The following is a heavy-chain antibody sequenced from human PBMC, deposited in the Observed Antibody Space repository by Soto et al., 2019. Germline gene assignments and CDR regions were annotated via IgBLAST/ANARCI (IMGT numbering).Heavy chain of an antibody. V-gene: IGHV1-69*02. CDR1: GGTFSSYT. Sequence: ASVKVSCKASGGTFSSYTISWVRQAPGQGLEWMGRIIPILGIANYAQKFQGRVTITADKSTSTAYMELSSLRSEDTAVYYCARAPRNQVGAFDIWGQGTMVTVSS. CDR2: IIPILGIA. J-gene: IGHJ3*02. CDR3: ARAPRNQVGAFDI.